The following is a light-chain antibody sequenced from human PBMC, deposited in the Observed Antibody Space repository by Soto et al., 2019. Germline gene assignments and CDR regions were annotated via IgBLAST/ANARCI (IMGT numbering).Light chain of an antibody. CDR3: QQRSNWPPT. V-gene: IGKV3-11*01. Sequence: EIVMTQSPATLSVSPGEGATLSCRASQGIGDTLAWYQQKPGQAPRLLIYDASNRATGIPARFSGSGSGTDFTLTISSLEPEEFAIYYCQQRSNWPPTFGQGTKVEFK. CDR1: QGIGDT. CDR2: DAS. J-gene: IGKJ1*01.